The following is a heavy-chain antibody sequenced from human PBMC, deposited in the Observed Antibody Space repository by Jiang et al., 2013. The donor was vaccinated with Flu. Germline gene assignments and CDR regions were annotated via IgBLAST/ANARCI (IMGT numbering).Heavy chain of an antibody. J-gene: IGHJ4*02. CDR2: INTNTGNP. CDR1: GYTFTSYT. V-gene: IGHV7-4-1*02. D-gene: IGHD6-19*01. CDR3: ARGGRAGSTGWYDYFEY. Sequence: QSGSELKKPGASVKVSCKASGYTFTSYTMNWVRQAPGQGLEWMGWINTNTGNPTHAQGFTGRFVFSLDTSLSTTYLQISSLKAEDTAVYYCARGGRAGSTGWYDYFEYWGQGALVTVSS.